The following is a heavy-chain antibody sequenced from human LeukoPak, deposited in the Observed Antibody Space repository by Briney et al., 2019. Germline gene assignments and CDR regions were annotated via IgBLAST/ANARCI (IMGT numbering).Heavy chain of an antibody. CDR2: ISGRCGST. V-gene: IGHV3-23*01. Sequence: GGSLRLSCAASGFTFSSYAMSWVRQAPGKGLEWVSAISGRCGSTYYADSVKGRFTISRDNSKNTLYLQMNSLRAEDTAVYYCAKDRRVVVPAAIWYFDYWGQGTLVTVSS. CDR3: AKDRRVVVPAAIWYFDY. D-gene: IGHD2-2*01. CDR1: GFTFSSYA. J-gene: IGHJ4*02.